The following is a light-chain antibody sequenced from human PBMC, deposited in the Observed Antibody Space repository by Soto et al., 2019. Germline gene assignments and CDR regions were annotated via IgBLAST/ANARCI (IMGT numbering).Light chain of an antibody. Sequence: DNQLTQSPSSISASVGDRVTVTCRASQAVNSWLAWFQQKPGMAPKLLIYAASSLQSGVPSRFSGSGSGTSFTLTISSLQPEDFATYYCQQLLSYPITFGQGTRLEI. CDR2: AAS. V-gene: IGKV1-17*03. CDR3: QQLLSYPIT. J-gene: IGKJ5*01. CDR1: QAVNSW.